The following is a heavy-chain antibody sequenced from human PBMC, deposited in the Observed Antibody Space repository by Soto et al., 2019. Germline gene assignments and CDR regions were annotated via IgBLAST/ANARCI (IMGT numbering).Heavy chain of an antibody. CDR1: GFTFSSYG. V-gene: IGHV3-30*03. Sequence: GGSLRLSCAASGFTFSSYGMHWVRQAPGKGLEWVAVISYDGSNKYYADSVKGRFTISRDNSKNTLYLQMNSLRAEDTAVYYCAADRYSYGRDHYYYYGMDVWGQGTTVTVSS. CDR2: ISYDGSNK. D-gene: IGHD5-18*01. J-gene: IGHJ6*02. CDR3: AADRYSYGRDHYYYYGMDV.